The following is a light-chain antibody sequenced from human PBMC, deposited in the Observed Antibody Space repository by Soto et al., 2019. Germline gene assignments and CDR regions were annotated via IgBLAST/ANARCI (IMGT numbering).Light chain of an antibody. CDR1: QTISSW. J-gene: IGKJ1*01. CDR3: QQTSRTPKT. CDR2: KAS. Sequence: DIQMTQSPSTLSGSVGDRVTITCRASQTISSWLAWYQQKPGKAPKLLIYKASTLKSGVPSRFSGAGSGTDFTLTISSLQPEDFATYYCQQTSRTPKTFGQGTKVDI. V-gene: IGKV1-5*03.